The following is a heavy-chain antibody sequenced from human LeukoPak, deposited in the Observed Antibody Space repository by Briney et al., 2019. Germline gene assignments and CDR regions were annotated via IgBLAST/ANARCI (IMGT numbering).Heavy chain of an antibody. V-gene: IGHV3-23*01. D-gene: IGHD6-19*01. Sequence: PGGSLRLSCAASGFTFSSYAMSWVRQAPGKGLEWVSAISGSGGSTYYADSVKGRFTISRDNSKNTLYLQMNSLRAEDTAVYYCAKSVAGTMRLYYFDYWGRGTLVTVSS. CDR1: GFTFSSYA. CDR2: ISGSGGST. J-gene: IGHJ4*02. CDR3: AKSVAGTMRLYYFDY.